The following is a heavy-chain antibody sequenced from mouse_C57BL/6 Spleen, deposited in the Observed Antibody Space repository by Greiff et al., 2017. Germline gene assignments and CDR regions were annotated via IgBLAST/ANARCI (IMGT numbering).Heavy chain of an antibody. CDR1: GYTFTSYW. CDR3: ARGDGYEAWFAY. D-gene: IGHD2-2*01. J-gene: IGHJ3*01. Sequence: QVQLQQPGAELVKPGASVKMSCKASGYTFTSYWITWVKQRPGQGLEWIGDIYPGSGSTNYNEKFKSKATLTVDTSSSTAYMQLSSLTSEDSAVYYCARGDGYEAWFAYWGQGTLVTVSA. V-gene: IGHV1-55*01. CDR2: IYPGSGST.